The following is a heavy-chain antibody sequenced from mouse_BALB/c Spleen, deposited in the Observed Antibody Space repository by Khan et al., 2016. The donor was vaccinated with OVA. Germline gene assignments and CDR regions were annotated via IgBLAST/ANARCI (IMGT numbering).Heavy chain of an antibody. D-gene: IGHD2-3*01. Sequence: EVQLEESGAELVKPGASVKLSCTASGFNIKDTYLHWVKQRPEQGLEWIGRIAPANGNTQYDPKFQGQATLTSDTSSNTAYLQLNSLTSEDTAVYYGARPSYDPRDFEVWGAGTTVTVSS. CDR1: GFNIKDTY. J-gene: IGHJ1*01. CDR2: IAPANGNT. V-gene: IGHV14-3*02. CDR3: ARPSYDPRDFEV.